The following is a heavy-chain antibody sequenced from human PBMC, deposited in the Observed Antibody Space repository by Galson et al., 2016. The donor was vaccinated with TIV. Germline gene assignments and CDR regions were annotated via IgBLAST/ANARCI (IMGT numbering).Heavy chain of an antibody. CDR2: ISHDGNNK. V-gene: IGHV3-30-3*01. J-gene: IGHJ4*02. CDR1: GFTFSSYT. CDR3: TRDGRGNWKYVDYFDY. Sequence: SLRLSCAASGFTFSSYTFHWVRQTPGKGLEWVAIISHDGNNKDFVDSVEGRFTISRDSSKNTVFLQMNSLRLEDTAVYYCTRDGRGNWKYVDYFDYWGPGTVFTVSS. D-gene: IGHD1-7*01.